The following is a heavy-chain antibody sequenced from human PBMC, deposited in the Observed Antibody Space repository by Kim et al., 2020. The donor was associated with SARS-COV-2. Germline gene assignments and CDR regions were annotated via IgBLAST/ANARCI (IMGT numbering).Heavy chain of an antibody. J-gene: IGHJ4*01. CDR3: ASLCGGSWYFDY. Sequence: YYNPSLKSRVTISVDTSENQFSLKLSSVTAADTAVYYCASLCGGSWYFDYWGHGTLVTVSS. V-gene: IGHV4-39*01. D-gene: IGHD2-21*01.